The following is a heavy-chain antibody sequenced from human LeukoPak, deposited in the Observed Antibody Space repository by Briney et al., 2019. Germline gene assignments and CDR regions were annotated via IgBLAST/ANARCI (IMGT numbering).Heavy chain of an antibody. CDR3: ARGGYGSAFDS. CDR2: IYHSGTT. J-gene: IGHJ4*02. Sequence: PSETLSLTCTVSGGSISSYHWSWIRQPPGKGLEWIAYIYHSGTTDDNPSLKSRVAISIDTSENQFSLKVSSVTAADTAVYYCARGGYGSAFDSWGQGTLVTVSS. D-gene: IGHD3-10*01. CDR1: GGSISSYH. V-gene: IGHV4-59*01.